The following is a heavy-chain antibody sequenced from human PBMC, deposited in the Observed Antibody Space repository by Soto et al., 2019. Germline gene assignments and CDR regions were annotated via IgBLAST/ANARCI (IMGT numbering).Heavy chain of an antibody. CDR3: TRVVDGSAGEFDY. CDR1: GFPLRNYW. Sequence: EVQLVESGGGLVQPGGSPRLSCAASGFPLRNYWMHWVRQAPGEGLVWVSRIGGDGGGTTYADSVKGRFTISRDNAKNTLYLQMNSLRAEDSAVYYCTRVVDGSAGEFDYWGQGTLVTVSS. J-gene: IGHJ4*02. D-gene: IGHD3-10*01. V-gene: IGHV3-74*01. CDR2: IGGDGGGT.